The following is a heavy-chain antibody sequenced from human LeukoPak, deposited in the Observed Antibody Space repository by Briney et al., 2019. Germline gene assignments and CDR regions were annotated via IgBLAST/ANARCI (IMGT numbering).Heavy chain of an antibody. CDR1: GFTFSNAW. J-gene: IGHJ4*03. D-gene: IGHD1-1*01. CDR2: IKSKIDGGTT. CDR3: VTGGYFLDY. Sequence: GGSLRLSCAASGFTFSNAWMNWVRQAPGKGLEWVGRIKSKIDGGTTDYAAPVKGRFTISRDDSRNTVYLQMNSLEIEDTAVFYCVTGGYFLDYWGQGTTVTVSS. V-gene: IGHV3-15*01.